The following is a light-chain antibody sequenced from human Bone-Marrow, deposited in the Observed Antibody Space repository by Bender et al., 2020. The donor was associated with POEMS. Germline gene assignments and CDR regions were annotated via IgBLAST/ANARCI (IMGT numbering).Light chain of an antibody. J-gene: IGLJ2*01. CDR1: SSDVGGYNY. Sequence: QSALTQPPSASGSPGQSVTISCTGTSSDVGGYNYVSWYQRHPGKAPKLMIYEVFNRPSGVSNRFSGSKSGNTASLTISGLQSGDEADYYCSSYTSTNTMLFGGGTKLTVL. CDR3: SSYTSTNTML. CDR2: EVF. V-gene: IGLV2-14*01.